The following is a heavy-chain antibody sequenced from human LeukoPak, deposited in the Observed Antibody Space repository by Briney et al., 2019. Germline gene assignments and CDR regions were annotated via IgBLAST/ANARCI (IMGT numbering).Heavy chain of an antibody. CDR2: INPNSGVT. D-gene: IGHD5-18*01. V-gene: IGHV1-2*06. CDR1: GYTFTGYY. Sequence: ASVKVSCKASGYTFTGYYIHWVRQAPGQGLEWMGRINPNSGVTNYAQKFQDRVTLTRDTSISTAYMELRRLRSDDTAVYYCARAVLDTVMAPGGYWGQGTLVTVSS. J-gene: IGHJ4*02. CDR3: ARAVLDTVMAPGGY.